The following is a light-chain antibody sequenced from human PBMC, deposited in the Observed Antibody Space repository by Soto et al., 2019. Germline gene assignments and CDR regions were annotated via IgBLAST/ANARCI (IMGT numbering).Light chain of an antibody. Sequence: EIVLTQSPGTLSLSPGERATLSCRASQSVSSTYLAWYQQKPGQAPRLLIYGASSRATGIPDRFSGSGSGTDFTLTICRLEPEDFAVYYCQQYGNSPWTFGLGTKVDIK. CDR3: QQYGNSPWT. J-gene: IGKJ1*01. CDR1: QSVSSTY. CDR2: GAS. V-gene: IGKV3-20*01.